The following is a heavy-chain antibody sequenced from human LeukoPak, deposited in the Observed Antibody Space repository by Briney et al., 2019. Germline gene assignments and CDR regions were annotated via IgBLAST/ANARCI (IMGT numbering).Heavy chain of an antibody. J-gene: IGHJ5*02. CDR3: ARDRITMVRGLTFDP. Sequence: SETLSLTCAVYGGSFSGYYWSWIRQPPGKGLEWIGEINHSGSTNYNPSLKSRVTISVDTSKNRFSLKLSSVTAADTAVYYCARDRITMVRGLTFDPWGQGTLVTVSS. V-gene: IGHV4-34*01. D-gene: IGHD3-10*01. CDR1: GGSFSGYY. CDR2: INHSGST.